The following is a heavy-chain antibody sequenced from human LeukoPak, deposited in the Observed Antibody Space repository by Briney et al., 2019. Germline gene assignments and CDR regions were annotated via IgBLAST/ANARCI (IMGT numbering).Heavy chain of an antibody. Sequence: PSETLSLTCTVSGGSISSYYWSWIRQPPGKGLEWIGYIYYSGCTNYNPSLKSRVTISVDTSKNQFSLKLSSVTAADTAVYYCARVGDYGDYYYYGMDVWGQGTTVTVSS. CDR2: IYYSGCT. V-gene: IGHV4-59*01. CDR1: GGSISSYY. D-gene: IGHD4-17*01. CDR3: ARVGDYGDYYYYGMDV. J-gene: IGHJ6*02.